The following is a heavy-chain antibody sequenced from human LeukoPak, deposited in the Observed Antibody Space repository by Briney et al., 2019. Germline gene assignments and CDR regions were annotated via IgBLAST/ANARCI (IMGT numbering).Heavy chain of an antibody. CDR2: IYYSGST. CDR1: DGSISSYY. D-gene: IGHD3-22*01. Sequence: SETLSLTCTVSDGSISSYYWSWIRQPPGKGLEWIGYIYYSGSTNYNPSLKSRVTISVDTSKNQFSLKLSSVTAADTAVYYCARDPSGYFNYWGQGTLATVSS. CDR3: ARDPSGYFNY. V-gene: IGHV4-59*01. J-gene: IGHJ4*02.